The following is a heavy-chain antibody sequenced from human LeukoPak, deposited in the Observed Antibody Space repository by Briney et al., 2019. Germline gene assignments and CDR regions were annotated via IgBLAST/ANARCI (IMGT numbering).Heavy chain of an antibody. Sequence: GGSLRLSCAASGFTFSSHWMHWVRQARGKGLVWVSRINSDGSSTNYADSVKGRFTISRDNAKNTVYLQMNSLRAEDTAVYCCRTGKDALDIWGQGTMVTVSS. V-gene: IGHV3-74*01. CDR2: INSDGSST. D-gene: IGHD1-14*01. CDR1: GFTFSSHW. J-gene: IGHJ3*02. CDR3: RTGKDALDI.